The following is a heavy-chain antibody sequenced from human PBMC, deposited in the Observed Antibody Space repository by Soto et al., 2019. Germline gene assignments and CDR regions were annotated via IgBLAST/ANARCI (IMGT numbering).Heavy chain of an antibody. J-gene: IGHJ6*02. CDR2: IIPIFGTA. D-gene: IGHD2-15*01. Sequence: QVQLVQSGAEVKKPGSSVKVSCKASGGTFSSYAISWVRQAPGQGLEWMGGIIPIFGTANYAQKFQGRVTITADESTSTAYMELSSLRSEDTAVYYCASVGGGDIVVVVAATYGMDVWGQGTTVTVSS. CDR3: ASVGGGDIVVVVAATYGMDV. V-gene: IGHV1-69*01. CDR1: GGTFSSYA.